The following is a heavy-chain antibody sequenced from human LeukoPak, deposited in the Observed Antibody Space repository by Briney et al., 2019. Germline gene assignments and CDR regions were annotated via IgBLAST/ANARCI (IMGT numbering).Heavy chain of an antibody. Sequence: GSLRLPCGGFGFGVSGSYISWVRQAPGKALEWVSMIFADGRLYYADSVKGRFTTSRDNSKNPLFLQMSRLRAEDTAMYYCARDVLIVPSVDYGDCIPYQQWGQGTLVTVSS. CDR1: GFGVSGSY. CDR3: ARDVLIVPSVDYGDCIPYQQ. CDR2: IFADGRL. V-gene: IGHV3-66*02. D-gene: IGHD4/OR15-4a*01. J-gene: IGHJ1*01.